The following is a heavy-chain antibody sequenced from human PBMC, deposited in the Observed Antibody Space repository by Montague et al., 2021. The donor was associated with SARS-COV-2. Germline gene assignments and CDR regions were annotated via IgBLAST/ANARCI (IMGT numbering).Heavy chain of an antibody. J-gene: IGHJ4*02. D-gene: IGHD1-1*01. CDR1: GHAIKSNPYS. V-gene: IGHV4-39*01. CDR3: AKPLATGNYYY. Sequence: SETLSLTCSVSGHAIKSNPYSWAWIRQPPGKGLEWVGRIYSELYSDAESWYNPSLKSRVTISVDTSQNQFSLKLSSVTAADTAVYYCAKPLATGNYYYWGQGTLVTVSS. CDR2: IYSELYSDAES.